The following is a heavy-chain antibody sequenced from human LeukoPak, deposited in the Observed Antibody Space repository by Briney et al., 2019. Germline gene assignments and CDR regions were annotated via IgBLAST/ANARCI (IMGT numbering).Heavy chain of an antibody. CDR3: ARVRPTIFGVASPGEDY. CDR2: ISAYNGNT. CDR1: GYTFISYG. J-gene: IGHJ4*02. V-gene: IGHV1-18*01. D-gene: IGHD3-3*01. Sequence: ASVKVPCKASGYTFISYGISWVRQAPGQGLERMGWISAYNGNTNYAQKFQGRVTMTIDTSTSTAYMELRSLRSDDTAVYYCARVRPTIFGVASPGEDYWGQGTLVTVSS.